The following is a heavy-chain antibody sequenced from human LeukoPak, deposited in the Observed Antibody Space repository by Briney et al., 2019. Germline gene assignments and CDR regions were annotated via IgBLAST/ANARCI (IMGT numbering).Heavy chain of an antibody. Sequence: GESLKISCKGSGYSFTTYWIGWVRQMPGKGLEWMGIIYPTDSDTRYSPSFQGQVTISADKSISTAYLQWSSLKASDTAMYYCARHGAVAGSTLPFDPWGQGTLVTVSS. CDR2: IYPTDSDT. CDR1: GYSFTTYW. CDR3: ARHGAVAGSTLPFDP. V-gene: IGHV5-51*01. J-gene: IGHJ5*02. D-gene: IGHD6-19*01.